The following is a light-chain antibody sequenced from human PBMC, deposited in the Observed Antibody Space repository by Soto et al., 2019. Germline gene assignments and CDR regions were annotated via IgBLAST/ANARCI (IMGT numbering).Light chain of an antibody. J-gene: IGKJ1*01. CDR2: WAS. CDR3: QQCYDAPQN. V-gene: IGKV4-1*01. Sequence: DIVMTQSPDSLAVSLGERATINCKSSQSVLYSSNNKNYLAWYQQKPGQPPKLLIYWASTRESGVPDRFSGSGSGTDFTLTISSLQAEDVAVYYCQQCYDAPQNFGQGTKVEIK. CDR1: QSVLYSSNNKNY.